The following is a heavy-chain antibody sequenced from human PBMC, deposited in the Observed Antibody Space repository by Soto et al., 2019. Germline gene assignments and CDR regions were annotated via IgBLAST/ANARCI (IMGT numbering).Heavy chain of an antibody. CDR2: IYYSGTT. J-gene: IGHJ4*02. CDR3: ARREIQGPIDY. V-gene: IGHV4-28*01. CDR1: GYSISSSNW. Sequence: QVQLQESGPGLVKPSDTLSLTCAVSGYSISSSNWWGWIRQPPGKGLEWIGYIYYSGTTYYNPTLKSRVTMSGDTSKNQFSLKLTSVTAVDTAVYYCARREIQGPIDYWGQGTLVTVSS. D-gene: IGHD1-26*01.